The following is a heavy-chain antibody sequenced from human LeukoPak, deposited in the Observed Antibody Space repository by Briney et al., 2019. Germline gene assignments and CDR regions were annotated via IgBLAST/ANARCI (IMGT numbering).Heavy chain of an antibody. J-gene: IGHJ4*02. V-gene: IGHV3-7*01. Sequence: GGSLRLSCTASGFTFGDYAMSWVRQAPGKGLEWVANIKQDGSEKYYVDSVKGRFTISRDNAKNSLYLQMNSLRAEDTAVYYCAREGGYWGQGTLVTVSS. CDR3: AREGGY. CDR2: IKQDGSEK. D-gene: IGHD3-16*01. CDR1: GFTFGDYA.